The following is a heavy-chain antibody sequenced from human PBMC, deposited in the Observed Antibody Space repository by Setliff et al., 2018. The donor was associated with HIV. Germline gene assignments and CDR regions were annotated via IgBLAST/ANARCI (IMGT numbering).Heavy chain of an antibody. V-gene: IGHV4-34*01. CDR2: IYFSGSA. Sequence: PSETLSLTCAVYGGSLSGYYWSWIRQNPGKGLEWIGYIYFSGSATYNPSLKSRVTISVDTSENQFSLTMTSVTAADTAVYYCARGLSSQTYWGTRPLGLDYWGQGSLVTVSS. J-gene: IGHJ4*01. CDR1: GGSLSGYY. CDR3: ARGLSSQTYWGTRPLGLDY. D-gene: IGHD2-2*01.